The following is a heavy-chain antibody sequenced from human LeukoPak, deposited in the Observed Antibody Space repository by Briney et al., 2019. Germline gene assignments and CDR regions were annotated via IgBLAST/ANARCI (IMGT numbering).Heavy chain of an antibody. CDR1: GYTFTGYY. D-gene: IGHD6-19*01. V-gene: IGHV1-2*02. J-gene: IGHJ4*02. Sequence: ASVKVSCKASGYTFTGYYMHWVRQAPGQGLEWMEWINPNSGGTNYAQKFQGRVTMTRDTSISTAYMELSRLRSDDTAVYYCARGTVAGTNYFDYWGQGTLVTVSS. CDR2: INPNSGGT. CDR3: ARGTVAGTNYFDY.